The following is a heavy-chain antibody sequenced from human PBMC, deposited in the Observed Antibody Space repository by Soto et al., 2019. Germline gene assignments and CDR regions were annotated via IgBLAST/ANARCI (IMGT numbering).Heavy chain of an antibody. CDR1: GGSISTYY. D-gene: IGHD3-3*01. CDR2: IDTSGST. J-gene: IGHJ4*02. V-gene: IGHV4-4*07. Sequence: SETLSLTCSVSGGSISTYYCNWIRQPAGKGLEWIGRIDTSGSTNYNPSLKSRVTMSVDTSKNQLSLKLSSVTAADTAVYYCARAGHDLWSGPSDYWGQGTPVTVSS. CDR3: ARAGHDLWSGPSDY.